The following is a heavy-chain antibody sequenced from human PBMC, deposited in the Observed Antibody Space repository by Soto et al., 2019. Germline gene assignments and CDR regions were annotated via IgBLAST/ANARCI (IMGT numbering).Heavy chain of an antibody. CDR1: GFSLSTSGVG. J-gene: IGHJ5*02. V-gene: IGHV2-5*02. CDR2: IYWDDAK. Sequence: QITLKESGPTLVKPTQTLTLTCTFSGFSLSTSGVGVVWIRQPPGKALERLALIYWDDAKRYTPSLRSRLTITKNAPKTQVVHTMTHMGPLDTGTYYCAYAFDLLSGTNGFDPWGQGTLFTVSS. CDR3: AYAFDLLSGTNGFDP. D-gene: IGHD1-1*01.